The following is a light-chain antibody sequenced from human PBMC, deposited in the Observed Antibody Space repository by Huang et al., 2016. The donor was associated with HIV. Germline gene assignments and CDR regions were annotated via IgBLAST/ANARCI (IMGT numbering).Light chain of an antibody. CDR3: QQYRKWLET. CDR2: GAS. V-gene: IGKV3-15*01. J-gene: IGKJ2*01. CDR1: QSVRSD. Sequence: EIVMTQSPATLSLSLGEGATLPCRASQSVRSDVAGYQQKPGQTPRLLIYGASTRATGVPARFSGGGSETEFTLTISSLQSEDFAVYYCQQYRKWLETFGQGTKLEI.